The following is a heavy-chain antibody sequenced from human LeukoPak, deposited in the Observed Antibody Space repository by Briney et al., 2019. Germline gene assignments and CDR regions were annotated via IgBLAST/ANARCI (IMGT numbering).Heavy chain of an antibody. Sequence: ASVKVSCKASGGTFSSYAISWVRQAAGQGLEWMGGIIPIFGTANYAQKFQGRVTITADESTSTAYMELSSLRSEDTAVYYCARDLLDYYDSSGYDAFDIWGQGTMVTVSS. CDR3: ARDLLDYYDSSGYDAFDI. V-gene: IGHV1-69*13. CDR1: GGTFSSYA. J-gene: IGHJ3*02. CDR2: IIPIFGTA. D-gene: IGHD3-22*01.